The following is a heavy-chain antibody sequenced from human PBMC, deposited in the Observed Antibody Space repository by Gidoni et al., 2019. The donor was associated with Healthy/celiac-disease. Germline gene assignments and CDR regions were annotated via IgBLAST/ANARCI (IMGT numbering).Heavy chain of an antibody. CDR1: GFTFSSYC. CDR3: AKDRSPYSSGWYGAGDY. D-gene: IGHD6-19*01. J-gene: IGHJ4*02. CDR2: ISYDGSNK. V-gene: IGHV3-30*18. Sequence: QVQLVESGGGVVQPGRSLRLSCAASGFTFSSYCMHWVRQAPGKGLEWVAVISYDGSNKYYADSVKGRFTISRDNSKNTLYLQMNSLRAEDTAVYYCAKDRSPYSSGWYGAGDYWGQGTLVTVSS.